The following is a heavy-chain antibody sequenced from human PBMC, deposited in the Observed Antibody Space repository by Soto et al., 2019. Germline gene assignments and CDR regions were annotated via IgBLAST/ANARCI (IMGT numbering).Heavy chain of an antibody. CDR2: ISSSGSAL. J-gene: IGHJ5*02. CDR1: GFPFSDYY. Sequence: XVSLRLSCAASGFPFSDYYMTWIRQAPGKGLEWVSYISSSGSALQYADSVKGRFTISRDNARNSVFLQMNSLRVEDTAMYYCARDSPGGFNWFDPSGQGTLVTVSS. D-gene: IGHD3-16*01. CDR3: ARDSPGGFNWFDP. V-gene: IGHV3-11*01.